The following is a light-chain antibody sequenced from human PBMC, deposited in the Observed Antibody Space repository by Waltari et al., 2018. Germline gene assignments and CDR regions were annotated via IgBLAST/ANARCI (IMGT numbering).Light chain of an antibody. J-gene: IGKJ1*01. CDR1: QSVGSNY. V-gene: IGKV3-20*01. CDR3: QHYLRTWA. Sequence: EIVLTQSQGTLSLSPVDSATLSCRASQSVGSNYLACYQQRPGQAPRFLIYGASSRATGIPDRFSGSGSGTDFTLSISRLEPEDFAVYYCQHYLRTWAFGQGTKVEIK. CDR2: GAS.